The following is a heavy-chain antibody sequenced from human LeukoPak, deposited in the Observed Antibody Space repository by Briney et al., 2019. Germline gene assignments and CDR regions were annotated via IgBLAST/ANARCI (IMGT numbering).Heavy chain of an antibody. CDR3: AGGHYYDNSGDY. Sequence: SETLSLTCTVSGASISSHYWSWIRQPPGKGLEWIGYIYDTGGTNYNPSLKSRVTISPDTSKNQFSLNLSSVTAADTAVYYCAGGHYYDNSGDYWGQGILVAVSS. D-gene: IGHD3-22*01. J-gene: IGHJ4*02. CDR1: GASISSHY. V-gene: IGHV4-59*11. CDR2: IYDTGGT.